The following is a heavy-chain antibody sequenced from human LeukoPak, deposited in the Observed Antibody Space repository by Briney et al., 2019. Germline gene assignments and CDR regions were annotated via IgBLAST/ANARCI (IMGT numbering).Heavy chain of an antibody. V-gene: IGHV3-7*03. D-gene: IGHD7-27*01. CDR2: IREDGTEK. CDR1: GFTFSGAW. Sequence: GGSLRLSCTASGFTFSGAWMTWVRQVPGKGLEWVANIREDGTEKNYVDSVKGRFTISRDNAKNSLFPQMSNLRDDDTAIYYCARHVGISFWGQGTLVTVSS. CDR3: ARHVGISF. J-gene: IGHJ4*02.